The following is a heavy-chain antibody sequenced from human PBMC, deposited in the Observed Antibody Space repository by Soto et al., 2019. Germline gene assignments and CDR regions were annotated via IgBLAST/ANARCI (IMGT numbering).Heavy chain of an antibody. Sequence: VASVKVSCKASGGTFSTYGITWVRQALGQGLEWMGGIIPLFGTPHYAQKSQGRVSITADESTNTAYMELSRLRSEDTAIYYCTREGTSIVGTTYDFYYGLDVWGQGTTVTVSS. J-gene: IGHJ6*02. CDR1: GGTFSTYG. D-gene: IGHD1-26*01. CDR2: IIPLFGTP. CDR3: TREGTSIVGTTYDFYYGLDV. V-gene: IGHV1-69*13.